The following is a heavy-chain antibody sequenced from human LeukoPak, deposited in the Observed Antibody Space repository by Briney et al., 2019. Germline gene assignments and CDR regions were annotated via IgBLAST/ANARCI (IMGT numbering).Heavy chain of an antibody. CDR2: IWYDGSNK. CDR1: GFTFSSYG. J-gene: IGHJ3*02. Sequence: GESLKISCAASGFTFSSYGMHWVRQAPGKGLEWVAVIWYDGSNKYYADSVKGRFTISRDNSKNTLYLQMNSLRAEDTAVYYCARDWVYNWNYHDAFDIWGQGTMVTVSS. V-gene: IGHV3-33*01. CDR3: ARDWVYNWNYHDAFDI. D-gene: IGHD1-7*01.